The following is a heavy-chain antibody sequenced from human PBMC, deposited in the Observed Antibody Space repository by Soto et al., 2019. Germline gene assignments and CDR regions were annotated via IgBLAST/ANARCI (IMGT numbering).Heavy chain of an antibody. J-gene: IGHJ4*02. V-gene: IGHV3-23*01. Sequence: GGSLRLSCAASGFTFSDYAMAWVRQAPGKGLEWVSTISGGSSVTYYGDSVKGRFTISRDNAKKTLFLQLNRLSAEDTATYYCAKVLSKNYYYPFDFWGQGTQVTVSS. CDR3: AKVLSKNYYYPFDF. CDR1: GFTFSDYA. CDR2: ISGGSSVT. D-gene: IGHD3-10*01.